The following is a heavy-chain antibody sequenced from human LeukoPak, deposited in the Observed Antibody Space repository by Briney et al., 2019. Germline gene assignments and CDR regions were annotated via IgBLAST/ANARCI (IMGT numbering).Heavy chain of an antibody. J-gene: IGHJ4*02. D-gene: IGHD2-15*01. CDR3: ARDGPLGYCSGGSCYSGFDY. CDR2: INWNGGST. Sequence: GGSLRLSCAASGFTFSSYWMSWVRQAPGKGLEWVSGINWNGGSTGYADSVKGRFTISRDNAKNSLYLQMNSLRAEDTALYYCARDGPLGYCSGGSCYSGFDYWGQGTLVTVSS. V-gene: IGHV3-20*04. CDR1: GFTFSSYW.